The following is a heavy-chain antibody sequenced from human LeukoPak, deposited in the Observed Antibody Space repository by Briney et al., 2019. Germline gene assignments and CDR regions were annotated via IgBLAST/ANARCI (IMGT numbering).Heavy chain of an antibody. CDR2: IIQDGSEK. J-gene: IGHJ4*02. CDR1: GFTFSNYW. Sequence: GGSLRLSCAASGFTFSNYWMTWVRQAPGKGLEWVANIIQDGSEKYYVDSVKGRFTISRDNAKNSLYLQMNSLRAEDAAVYYCVRGSYGAYDYWGQGSLVTVSS. CDR3: VRGSYGAYDY. V-gene: IGHV3-7*01. D-gene: IGHD4-17*01.